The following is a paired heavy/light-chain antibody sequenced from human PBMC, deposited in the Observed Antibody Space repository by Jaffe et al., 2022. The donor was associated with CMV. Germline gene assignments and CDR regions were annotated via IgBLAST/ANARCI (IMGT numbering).Heavy chain of an antibody. D-gene: IGHD6-19*01. Sequence: QVQLVESGGGLVKPGGSLRLSCAASGFTFSDYYMSWIRQAPGKGLEWVSYISSSSSYTNYADSVKGRFTISRDNAKNSLYLQMNSLRAEDTAVYYCARDRRGIAVAGRAFDIWGQGTMVTVSS. CDR3: ARDRRGIAVAGRAFDI. CDR2: ISSSSSYT. CDR1: GFTFSDYY. J-gene: IGHJ3*02. V-gene: IGHV3-11*06.
Light chain of an antibody. Sequence: DIQMTQSPSSLSASVGDRVTITCQASQDISNYLNWYQQKPGKAPKLLIYDASNLETGVPSRFSGSGSGTDFTFTISSLQPEDIATYYCQQYDNLPDTFGPGTKVDIK. CDR1: QDISNY. J-gene: IGKJ3*01. CDR3: QQYDNLPDT. V-gene: IGKV1-33*01. CDR2: DAS.